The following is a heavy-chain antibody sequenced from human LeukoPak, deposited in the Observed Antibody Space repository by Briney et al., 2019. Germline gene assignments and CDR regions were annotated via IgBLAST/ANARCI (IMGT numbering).Heavy chain of an antibody. J-gene: IGHJ6*03. CDR2: IKQDGSEK. CDR3: ARVKQQLVRLLGRDTTYYYYYYMDV. D-gene: IGHD6-13*01. CDR1: GFTFSSYW. V-gene: IGHV3-7*01. Sequence: GGSLRLSCAASGFTFSSYWMSWVRQAPGKGLEWVANIKQDGSEKHYVDSVKGRFTISRDNAKNSLFLQMNSLRAEDTAVYFCARVKQQLVRLLGRDTTYYYYYYMDVWGKGTTVTASS.